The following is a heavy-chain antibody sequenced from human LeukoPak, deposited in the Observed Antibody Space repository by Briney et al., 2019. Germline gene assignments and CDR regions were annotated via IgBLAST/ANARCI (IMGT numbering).Heavy chain of an antibody. CDR1: GFSVSDYS. D-gene: IGHD4-11*01. Sequence: GGSLRLSCAASGFSVSDYSISWIRQSPGKGPEWISYVMSGRGSTNYADSVKGRFTISRDNAKNSLYLQMNSLRAEDTAVYYCARGDTVTTFSGPFDYWGQGTLVTVSS. CDR3: ARGDTVTTFSGPFDY. J-gene: IGHJ4*02. CDR2: VMSGRGST. V-gene: IGHV3-11*06.